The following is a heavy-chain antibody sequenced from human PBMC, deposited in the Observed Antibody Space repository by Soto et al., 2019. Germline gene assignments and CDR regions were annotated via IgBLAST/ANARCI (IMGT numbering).Heavy chain of an antibody. CDR3: ARDRYSDFWSGTQQFDY. CDR1: GFTFSKFA. CDR2: ISFDGGIE. V-gene: IGHV3-30*01. J-gene: IGHJ4*02. D-gene: IGHD3-3*01. Sequence: QVQLVESGGGVVQPGNSLKLSCIASGFTFSKFAMHWVRQAPGKGLEWVADISFDGGIEDYAEAVKRRFSVSRDNSKNKLHVQLNSLRPEYKAMYYCARDRYSDFWSGTQQFDYWGQGTLVTVPS.